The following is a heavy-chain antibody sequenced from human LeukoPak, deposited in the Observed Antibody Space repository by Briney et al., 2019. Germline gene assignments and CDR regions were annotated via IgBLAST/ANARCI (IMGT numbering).Heavy chain of an antibody. CDR1: GYTFTGYS. Sequence: ASVKVSCKASGYTFTGYSMHWVRQAPGQGLEWMGWINPNSGGTNYAQKFQGRVTMTRDTSISTAYMELSRLRSDDTAVYYCARDPKNFYDSRFDYYYMDVWGKGTTVTISS. CDR2: INPNSGGT. J-gene: IGHJ6*03. CDR3: ARDPKNFYDSRFDYYYMDV. V-gene: IGHV1-2*02. D-gene: IGHD3-22*01.